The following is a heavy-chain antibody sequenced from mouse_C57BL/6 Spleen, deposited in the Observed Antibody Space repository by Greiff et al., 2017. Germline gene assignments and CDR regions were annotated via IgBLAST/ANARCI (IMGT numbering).Heavy chain of an antibody. Sequence: VQLQQPGAELVMPGASVKLSCKASGYTFTSYWMHWVKQRPGQGLEWIGEIDPSDSYTNYNQKFKGKSTLTVDKSTSTAYMQLSSLTSEDSAVYYCARRGTTVVEGNWYFDVWGTGTTVTVSS. J-gene: IGHJ1*03. CDR2: IDPSDSYT. D-gene: IGHD1-1*01. CDR1: GYTFTSYW. CDR3: ARRGTTVVEGNWYFDV. V-gene: IGHV1-69*01.